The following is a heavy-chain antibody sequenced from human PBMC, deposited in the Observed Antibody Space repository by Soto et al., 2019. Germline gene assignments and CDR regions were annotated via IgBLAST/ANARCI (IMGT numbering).Heavy chain of an antibody. CDR1: GYTFTSYG. CDR2: ISAYNGNT. J-gene: IGHJ4*02. CDR3: ARGKPVGYYDSSGYHDY. Sequence: ASVKVSCKASGYTFTSYGISWVRQAPGQGLEWMGWISAYNGNTNYAQKLQGRVTMTTDTSTSTAYMELRSLRSEDTAVYYCARGKPVGYYDSSGYHDYWGQGTLVTVSS. D-gene: IGHD3-22*01. V-gene: IGHV1-18*01.